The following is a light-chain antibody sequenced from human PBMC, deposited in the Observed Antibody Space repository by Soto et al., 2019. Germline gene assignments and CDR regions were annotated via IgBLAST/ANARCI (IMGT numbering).Light chain of an antibody. CDR2: AAS. Sequence: DIQMTQSPASLSASVGDRVTISCRASQSISGYLNWYQQKPGKAPELLIYAASTLQTGVPSRFSGSGSGTEFTLSINSLPPEDFATYYCQQSFRARSFGQGTRVQF. V-gene: IGKV1-39*01. CDR3: QQSFRARS. J-gene: IGKJ1*01. CDR1: QSISGY.